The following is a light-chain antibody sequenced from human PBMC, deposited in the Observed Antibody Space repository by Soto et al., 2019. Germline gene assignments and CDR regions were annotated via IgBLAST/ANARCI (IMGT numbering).Light chain of an antibody. Sequence: QSVLTQPASVSESHGQSITISCTGTSSDVGAYDYVSWYQQYPGKAPKLIIYEVSNRPSGVSNRFSGSKPGNTASLTISGLQADDEADYYCSSYTSSSTYVFGTGTKV. CDR3: SSYTSSSTYV. J-gene: IGLJ1*01. V-gene: IGLV2-14*01. CDR1: SSDVGAYDY. CDR2: EVS.